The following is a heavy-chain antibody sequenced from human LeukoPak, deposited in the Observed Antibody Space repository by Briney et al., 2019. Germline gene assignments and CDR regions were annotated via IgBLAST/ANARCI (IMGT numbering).Heavy chain of an antibody. CDR2: IKQDGNEK. D-gene: IGHD4-17*01. Sequence: GGSLRLSCAASGFTFSSYLMTWVRQAPGKGLEWVANIKQDGNEKYYVDSVKGRFTISRDNAKNSLYLQMNSLRAEDTAVYYCVRMGRYGDYDYWGQGTLVTVSS. CDR3: VRMGRYGDYDY. CDR1: GFTFSSYL. J-gene: IGHJ4*02. V-gene: IGHV3-7*01.